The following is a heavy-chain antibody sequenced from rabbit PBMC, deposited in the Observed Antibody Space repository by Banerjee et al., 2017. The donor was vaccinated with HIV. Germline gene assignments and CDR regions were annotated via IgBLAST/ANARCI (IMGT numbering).Heavy chain of an antibody. V-gene: IGHV1S47*01. CDR1: GFDFSSYG. CDR2: INGGDGIT. Sequence: QEQLKESGGGLVQPGGSLKLSCKASGFDFSSYGISWVRQAPGKGLEWIASINGGDGITYYASWAKGRFTISSHNAQNTLYLQLNSLTAADTATYFCVSYDDYGDRNLWGQGTLVTVS. D-gene: IGHD2-1*01. J-gene: IGHJ4*01. CDR3: VSYDDYGDRNL.